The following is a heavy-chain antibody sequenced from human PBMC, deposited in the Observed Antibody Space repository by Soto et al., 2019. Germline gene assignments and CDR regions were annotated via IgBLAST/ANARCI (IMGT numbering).Heavy chain of an antibody. J-gene: IGHJ6*02. V-gene: IGHV4-59*01. CDR3: AMVIYCTNGVCYSTPYYYYGMDV. D-gene: IGHD2-8*01. CDR2: VYRGGST. Sequence: PSETLSLTCTVSGGSISSYHWTWIRQPPGKGLEWLGDVYRGGSTNYNPSLKSRLTMSVDTSNNQFSLKLSSVTAADTAVYYCAMVIYCTNGVCYSTPYYYYGMDVWGQGTTVTVSS. CDR1: GGSISSYH.